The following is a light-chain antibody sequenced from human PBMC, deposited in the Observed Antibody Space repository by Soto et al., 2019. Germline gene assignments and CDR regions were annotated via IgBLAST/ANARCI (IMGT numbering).Light chain of an antibody. CDR3: QQYNSYSPT. J-gene: IGKJ5*01. V-gene: IGKV1-5*01. Sequence: DMQMTQSPSTLCASVGHRVTLTCRASQSISSWLAWYQQKPGKAPKLLVYDAYSLESGVTSRFSGSGSGTEFTITISSLQPDDFATYYCQQYNSYSPTFGQGTRLEIK. CDR1: QSISSW. CDR2: DAY.